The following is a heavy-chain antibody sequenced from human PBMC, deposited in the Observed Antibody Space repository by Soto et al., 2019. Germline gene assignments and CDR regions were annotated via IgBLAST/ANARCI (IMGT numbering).Heavy chain of an antibody. Sequence: EVQLVESGGGLVNPGGSLRLSCAASGFPFSNIWMSWVRQAPGKGLEWVGRIKTNIVGGTTDYAAPLKGRFLISRDDSNSTLYLQMNTLKTEDTAVYYCTALWYYTESSGFWGQGTLVTVSS. CDR1: GFPFSNIW. V-gene: IGHV3-15*01. CDR3: TALWYYTESSGF. J-gene: IGHJ4*02. CDR2: IKTNIVGGTT. D-gene: IGHD6-19*01.